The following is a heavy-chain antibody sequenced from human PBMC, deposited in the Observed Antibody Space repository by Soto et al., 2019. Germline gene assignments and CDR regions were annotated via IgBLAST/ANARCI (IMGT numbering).Heavy chain of an antibody. D-gene: IGHD1-1*01. CDR3: ARGKGMEENYYYYGLDI. Sequence: QVQVVQSGAEVKKTGASVKISCKASGYTFTTHAMPWVRQAPGQSLEWMGWAYGGTGQTKHSQRFQGRVNITRDTSASTAYMDLSSLRSEDTAVYYCARGKGMEENYYYYGLDIWGQGTTVTVSS. CDR2: AYGGTGQT. J-gene: IGHJ6*02. CDR1: GYTFTTHA. V-gene: IGHV1-3*01.